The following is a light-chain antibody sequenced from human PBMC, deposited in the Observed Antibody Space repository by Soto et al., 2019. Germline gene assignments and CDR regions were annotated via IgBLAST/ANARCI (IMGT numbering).Light chain of an antibody. J-gene: IGLJ2*01. V-gene: IGLV1-40*01. CDR2: GNS. CDR3: QSYDSSLSVV. CDR1: SSNIGAGYD. Sequence: QSVLTQPPSVSGAPGQRVTISCTGSSSNIGAGYDVHWYQQLPGTAPKLLIYGNSNRPSGVPDRFSGSKSGTSASLAITGLQAEDEADYYCQSYDSSLSVVFGGGTKVTAL.